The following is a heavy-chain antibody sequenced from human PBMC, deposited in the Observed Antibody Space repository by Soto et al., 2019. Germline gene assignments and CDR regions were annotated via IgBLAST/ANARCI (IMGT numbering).Heavy chain of an antibody. V-gene: IGHV4-30-4*01. J-gene: IGHJ4*02. CDR1: GGSISSGDYC. D-gene: IGHD3-22*01. CDR2: IYYRGST. CDR3: ASAVYDSSGPYDY. Sequence: SETLSLTCTVAGGSISSGDYCWSRIRQPPGKGLEWIGYIYYRGSTYYNPSLKSRVTISVDTSKNQFSLKLSSVTAADTAVYYCASAVYDSSGPYDYWGQGTLVTVS.